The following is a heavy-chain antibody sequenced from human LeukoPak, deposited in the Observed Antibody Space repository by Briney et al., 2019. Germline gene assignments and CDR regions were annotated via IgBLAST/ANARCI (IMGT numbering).Heavy chain of an antibody. CDR2: ISSSGSTI. Sequence: PGGSLRLSCAASGFTFSDYYMSWIRQAPGKGLEWVSYISSSGSTIYYADSVKGRFTISRDNAKNSPYLQMNSLRAEDTAVYYCARVKIDYGGNPVPDYWGQGTLVTVSS. J-gene: IGHJ4*02. D-gene: IGHD4-23*01. CDR3: ARVKIDYGGNPVPDY. V-gene: IGHV3-11*04. CDR1: GFTFSDYY.